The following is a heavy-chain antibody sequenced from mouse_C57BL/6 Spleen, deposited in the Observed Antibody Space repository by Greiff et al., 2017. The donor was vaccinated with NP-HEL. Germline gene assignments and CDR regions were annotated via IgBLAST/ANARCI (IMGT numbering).Heavy chain of an antibody. V-gene: IGHV1-42*01. CDR1: GYSFTGYY. CDR3: ARSRSFDY. Sequence: VQLKQSGPELVKPGASVKISCKASGYSFTGYYMNWVKQSPEKSLEWIGEINPSTGGTTYNQKFKAKATLTVDKSSSTAYMQLKSLTSEDSAVYYCARSRSFDYWGQGTTLTVSS. CDR2: INPSTGGT. J-gene: IGHJ2*01.